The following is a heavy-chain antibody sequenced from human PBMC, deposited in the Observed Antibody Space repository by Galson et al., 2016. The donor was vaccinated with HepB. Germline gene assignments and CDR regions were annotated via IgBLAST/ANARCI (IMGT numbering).Heavy chain of an antibody. CDR1: GYSISRGYY. CDR2: IYQSGST. CDR3: ARYSLIAVAGGTRYFDL. Sequence: SETLSLTCTVSGYSISRGYYWGWIRQPPGKGLEWIGNIYQSGSTYYNPSLKSRVTLSLDTSKNQFSLRLNSMTAADTAVYYCARYSLIAVAGGTRYFDLWGRGNLVTVSS. V-gene: IGHV4-38-2*02. J-gene: IGHJ2*01. D-gene: IGHD6-19*01.